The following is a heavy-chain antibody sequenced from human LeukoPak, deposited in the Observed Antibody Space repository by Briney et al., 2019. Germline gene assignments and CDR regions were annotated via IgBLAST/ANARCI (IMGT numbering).Heavy chain of an antibody. J-gene: IGHJ6*02. CDR2: ISGGGVTT. D-gene: IGHD3-16*01. V-gene: IGHV3-23*01. Sequence: GGSLRLSCVGSGFTSIAYALTWARQAPGKGLEWVSGISGGGVTTYYADSVKGRFTISRDNSKNTLYLQMNSLRADDTAIYYCARNQQLGGHSYYYYGMDVWGQGTTVTVSS. CDR3: ARNQQLGGHSYYYYGMDV. CDR1: GFTSIAYA.